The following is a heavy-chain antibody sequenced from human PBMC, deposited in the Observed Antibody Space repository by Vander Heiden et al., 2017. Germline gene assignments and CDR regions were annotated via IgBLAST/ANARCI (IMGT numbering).Heavy chain of an antibody. D-gene: IGHD3-22*01. J-gene: IGHJ5*02. V-gene: IGHV4-39*01. CDR2: IYYSGST. CDR1: GGSISSSSYY. CDR3: ARRSYDSSGVPRFDP. Sequence: QLQLQESGPGLVKPSETLSLTCTVSGGSISSSSYYWGWIRQPPGKGLEWIGSIYYSGSTYYNPSLKSRVTISVDTSKNQFSLKLSSVTAADTAVYYCARRSYDSSGVPRFDPWGQGTLVTVSS.